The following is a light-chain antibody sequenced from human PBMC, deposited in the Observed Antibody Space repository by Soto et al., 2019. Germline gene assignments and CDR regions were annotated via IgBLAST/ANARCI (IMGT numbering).Light chain of an antibody. V-gene: IGLV1-44*01. J-gene: IGLJ3*02. CDR3: AAWDDSLNGV. CDR2: SNT. CDR1: SSNIGSHT. Sequence: QSLLTQPPSASGTPGQRVTISCSGSSSNIGSHTVNWYQQLPGAAPRLLIYSNTQRPSGVPDRFSGSKSGTSASLAISGLRSEDEADYYCAAWDDSLNGVFGGGTKLTVL.